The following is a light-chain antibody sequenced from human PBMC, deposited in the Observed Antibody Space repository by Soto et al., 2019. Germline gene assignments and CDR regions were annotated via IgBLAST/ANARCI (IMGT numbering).Light chain of an antibody. J-gene: IGKJ5*01. CDR2: GAS. V-gene: IGKV3-20*01. CDR3: QQYGSPPSID. CDR1: QSVSSSY. Sequence: ETVLTQTPCALRLARGESTTLSCRALQSVSSSYLAGYQQKPGQAPRLLIYGASSRATGIPDRFSCSGSGTDFTLTISRLEPEDVAVYYCQQYGSPPSIDIGQGTRLEIK.